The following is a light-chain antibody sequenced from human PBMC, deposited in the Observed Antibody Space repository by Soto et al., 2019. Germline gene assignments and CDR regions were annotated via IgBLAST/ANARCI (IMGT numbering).Light chain of an antibody. J-gene: IGKJ3*01. Sequence: EIVLTQSPGNLSLSQGERATLSCRASHSISNTYLAWYQHKPGQAPRLLIYATSSRATGTPDRFSGSGSGADFTLTISRLEPEDSAVYYCQQYGRTPLFTFGPGTKVDIK. CDR2: ATS. CDR3: QQYGRTPLFT. CDR1: HSISNTY. V-gene: IGKV3-20*01.